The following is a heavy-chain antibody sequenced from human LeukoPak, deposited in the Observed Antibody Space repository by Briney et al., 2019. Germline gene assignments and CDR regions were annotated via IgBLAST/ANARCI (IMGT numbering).Heavy chain of an antibody. D-gene: IGHD5-12*01. J-gene: IGHJ4*02. V-gene: IGHV1-8*01. CDR2: MNPNSGDT. CDR1: GYTFTSYD. Sequence: ASVKLSCKASGYTFTSYDINWGRQATGQGLEWMGGMNPNSGDTGYAQKFQGRGTMTRNTSISTAYMELSSLRSEDTAVYYCVLLGALRESGYDRWGQGTLVTVSS. CDR3: VLLGALRESGYDR.